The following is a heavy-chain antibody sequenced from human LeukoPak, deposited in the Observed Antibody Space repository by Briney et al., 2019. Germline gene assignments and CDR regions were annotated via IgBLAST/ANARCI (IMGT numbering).Heavy chain of an antibody. D-gene: IGHD5-24*01. Sequence: SETLSLTCTVSGGSITSYFWTWIRQPPGKGLEWIGYIYYSGSTKYNPSLKSRVTISVDTSKNQFSLKLSSVTAADTAVYYCARTELDGRTSHWGQGTLVTVSS. J-gene: IGHJ4*02. CDR1: GGSITSYF. V-gene: IGHV4-59*01. CDR3: ARTELDGRTSH. CDR2: IYYSGST.